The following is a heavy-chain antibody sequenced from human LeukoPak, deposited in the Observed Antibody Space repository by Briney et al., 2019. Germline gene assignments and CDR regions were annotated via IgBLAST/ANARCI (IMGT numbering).Heavy chain of an antibody. J-gene: IGHJ5*02. CDR2: TRSTVN. D-gene: IGHD2-15*01. CDR1: GFTFSGHY. CDR3: TRGGPIVVVVAATEFDP. V-gene: IGHV3-72*01. Sequence: GSLRLSCAASGFTFSGHYMDWVRQAPGKGLEWVGRTRSTVNNYAASVKGRFTISRDDSKNSLYPQMNSLKTEDTAVYYCTRGGPIVVVVAATEFDPWGQGTLVTVSS.